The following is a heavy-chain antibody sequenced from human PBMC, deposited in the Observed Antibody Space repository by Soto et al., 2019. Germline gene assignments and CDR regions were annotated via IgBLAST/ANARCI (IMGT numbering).Heavy chain of an antibody. J-gene: IGHJ4*02. CDR1: GFTFNNFA. CDR3: ANCVYSDSDKSFDY. V-gene: IGHV3-23*01. D-gene: IGHD3-10*01. Sequence: PGGSLRLSCAASGFTFNNFAMTWVRQAPGKGLEWVSSIDGHGETTYYADSVKGRFTTSRDASKRTLYLQMNSLRAEDTAIYYCANCVYSDSDKSFDYWGQGTLVTVSS. CDR2: IDGHGETT.